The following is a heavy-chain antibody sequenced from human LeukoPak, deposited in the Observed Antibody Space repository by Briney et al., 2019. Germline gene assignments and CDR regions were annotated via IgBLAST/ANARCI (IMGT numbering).Heavy chain of an antibody. CDR1: GGSINGSSYY. CDR2: IYYSGST. V-gene: IGHV4-39*07. Sequence: PSETLSLTCTVSGGSINGSSYYWGWIRQPPGKGLEWIGSIYYSGSTYYNPSLKSRVTISVDTSKNQFSLQLSSVTAADTAVYYCARGDYYDSSGYFNLGYWYFDLWGRGTLVTVSS. D-gene: IGHD3-22*01. J-gene: IGHJ2*01. CDR3: ARGDYYDSSGYFNLGYWYFDL.